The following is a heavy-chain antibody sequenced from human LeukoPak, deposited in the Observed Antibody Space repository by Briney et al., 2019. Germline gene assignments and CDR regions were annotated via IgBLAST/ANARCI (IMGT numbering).Heavy chain of an antibody. J-gene: IGHJ4*02. Sequence: ASVKVSCKASGYTFISYDISGLRQAPGQGLEWMGWISAYNGNTNYAQKLQGRVTMTTDTSTSTPYMELRSLRSDETAVYYFARAMALGVTDDYWGQGTLVTVSS. CDR1: GYTFISYD. CDR2: ISAYNGNT. V-gene: IGHV1-18*01. D-gene: IGHD2-21*02. CDR3: ARAMALGVTDDY.